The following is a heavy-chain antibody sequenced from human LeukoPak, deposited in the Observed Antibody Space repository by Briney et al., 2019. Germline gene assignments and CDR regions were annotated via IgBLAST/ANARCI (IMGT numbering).Heavy chain of an antibody. CDR2: ISSSSSYI. CDR3: ASETYYDIGLPTFDY. CDR1: GFTFSSYS. D-gene: IGHD3-9*01. Sequence: KPGGSLRLSCAASGFTFSSYSMNWVRQAPGKGLEWVSSISSSSSYIYYADSVKGRFTISRDNAKNSLYLQMSSLRAEDTAVYYCASETYYDIGLPTFDYWGQGTLVTVSS. V-gene: IGHV3-21*01. J-gene: IGHJ4*02.